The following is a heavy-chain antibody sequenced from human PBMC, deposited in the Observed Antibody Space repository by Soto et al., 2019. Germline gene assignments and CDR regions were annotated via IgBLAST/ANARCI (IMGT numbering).Heavy chain of an antibody. D-gene: IGHD6-13*01. CDR3: ARHTQQPRGQYYYYGMDV. Sequence: GESLKISCKGSGYSFTSYWISWVRQMPGKGLEWMGRIDPSDSYTNYSPSFQGHVTISADKSISTAYLQWSSLKASDTAMYYCARHTQQPRGQYYYYGMDVWGQGTTVTVS. CDR2: IDPSDSYT. J-gene: IGHJ6*02. CDR1: GYSFTSYW. V-gene: IGHV5-10-1*01.